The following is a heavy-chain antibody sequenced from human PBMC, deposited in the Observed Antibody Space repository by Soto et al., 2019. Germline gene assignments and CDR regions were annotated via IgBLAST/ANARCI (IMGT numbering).Heavy chain of an antibody. V-gene: IGHV3-30*18. D-gene: IGHD5-18*01. CDR1: GFTFSSYG. CDR2: ISYDGSNK. Sequence: PGGSLRLSCAASGFTFSSYGMHWVRQAPGKGLEWVAVISYDGSNKYYADSVKGRFTISRDNSKNTLYLQMNSLRAEDTAVYYCAKDLFADSYGSFGMYVWGQGTTVTVSS. CDR3: AKDLFADSYGSFGMYV. J-gene: IGHJ6*02.